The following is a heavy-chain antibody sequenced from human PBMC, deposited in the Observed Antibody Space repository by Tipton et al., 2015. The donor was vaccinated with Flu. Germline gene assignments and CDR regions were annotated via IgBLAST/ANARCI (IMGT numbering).Heavy chain of an antibody. V-gene: IGHV4-61*01. CDR3: ARDRGWPAALDY. CDR1: GGSISSSSYY. J-gene: IGHJ4*02. CDR2: SYYSGST. D-gene: IGHD3-10*01. Sequence: TLSLTCTVSGGSISSSSYYWGWIRQPPGKGLEWIGFSYYSGSTAYNPSLRSRVTISVDTSRNQFSLNLKSVTAADTAVYYCARDRGWPAALDYWSQGILVTVSS.